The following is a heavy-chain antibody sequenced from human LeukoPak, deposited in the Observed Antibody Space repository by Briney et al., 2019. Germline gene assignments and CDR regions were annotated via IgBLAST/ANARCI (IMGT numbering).Heavy chain of an antibody. CDR2: IYYSGST. CDR3: ARATGDYYDSRGYLLDY. D-gene: IGHD3-22*01. Sequence: PSETLSLTCTVSGGSISSYYWSWIRQPPGKGLEWIGHIYYSGSTNYNPSLKSRVTISVDTSKNQFSLKLSSVTAADTAVYYCARATGDYYDSRGYLLDYWGQGTLVTVS. CDR1: GGSISSYY. J-gene: IGHJ4*02. V-gene: IGHV4-59*01.